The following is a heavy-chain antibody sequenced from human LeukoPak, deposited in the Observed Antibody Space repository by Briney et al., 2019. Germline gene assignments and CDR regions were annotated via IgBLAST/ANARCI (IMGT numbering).Heavy chain of an antibody. D-gene: IGHD6-13*01. V-gene: IGHV3-53*01. CDR2: IYSGGST. J-gene: IGHJ6*04. Sequence: PGGSLRLSCAASGLTVSSNYMSCVRQAPGKGLEWVSVIYSGGSTYYADSVKGRFTISRDNSKNTLYLQMNSLRAEDTAVYYCARTAAAAGYYYYYGMDVWGKGTTVTVSS. CDR3: ARTAAAAGYYYYYGMDV. CDR1: GLTVSSNY.